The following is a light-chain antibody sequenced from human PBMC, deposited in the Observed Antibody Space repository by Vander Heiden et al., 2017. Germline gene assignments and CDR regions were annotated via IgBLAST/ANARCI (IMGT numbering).Light chain of an antibody. Sequence: EIVLTQSPGTLSLSPGERATLSCRASQSVSSSYLAWYQQKPGQAPRLLIYGASSRATGNPDRFSGSGSGTDFTLTISRLEPEDFAVYYCQQYGSSPVLTFGGGTKVEIK. CDR2: GAS. CDR1: QSVSSSY. J-gene: IGKJ4*01. CDR3: QQYGSSPVLT. V-gene: IGKV3-20*01.